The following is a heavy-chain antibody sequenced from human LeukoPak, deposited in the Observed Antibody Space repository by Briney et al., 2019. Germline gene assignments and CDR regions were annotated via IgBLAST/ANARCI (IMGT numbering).Heavy chain of an antibody. CDR3: ARGFYYYDSSGYYGVDY. CDR2: IIPILGIA. J-gene: IGHJ4*02. D-gene: IGHD3-22*01. CDR1: GGTFSSYA. V-gene: IGHV1-69*04. Sequence: SVKVSCKASGGTFSSYAISWVRQAPGQGLEWMGRIIPILGIANYAQKFQGRVTITADKSTSTAYMELSSLRSEDTAVYYCARGFYYYDSSGYYGVDYWGQGTLVTVSS.